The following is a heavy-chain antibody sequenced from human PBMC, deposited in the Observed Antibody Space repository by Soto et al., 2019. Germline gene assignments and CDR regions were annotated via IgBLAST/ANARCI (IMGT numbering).Heavy chain of an antibody. J-gene: IGHJ6*03. Sequence: GGSLRLSCAASGFTFSSYWMSWVRQAPGKGLEWVANIKQDGSEKYYVDSVKGRFTISRDNAKNSLYLQMNSLRAEDTAVYYCARVGGYGSGSYYNPYYYMDVWGKGTTVTVSS. CDR1: GFTFSSYW. CDR2: IKQDGSEK. V-gene: IGHV3-7*01. D-gene: IGHD3-10*01. CDR3: ARVGGYGSGSYYNPYYYMDV.